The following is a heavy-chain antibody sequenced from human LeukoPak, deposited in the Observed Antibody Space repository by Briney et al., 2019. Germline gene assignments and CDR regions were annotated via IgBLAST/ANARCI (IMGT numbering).Heavy chain of an antibody. CDR2: IYYSGST. D-gene: IGHD2-21*02. V-gene: IGHV4-59*01. J-gene: IGHJ4*02. Sequence: SETLSLTCTVSGGSISSYYWSWIRQPPGKGLEWIGYIYYSGSTNYNPSLKSRVTMSIDTSKNHFSLRLSSVTAADPAVYYCARVSYCASDYNSRQFDYWGQGTLVTVSS. CDR3: ARVSYCASDYNSRQFDY. CDR1: GGSISSYY.